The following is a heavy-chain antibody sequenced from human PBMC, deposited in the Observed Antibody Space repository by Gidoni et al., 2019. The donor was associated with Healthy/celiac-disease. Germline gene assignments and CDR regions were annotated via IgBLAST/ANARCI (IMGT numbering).Heavy chain of an antibody. CDR3: ARDPAFPAAETYPYYYYGMDV. J-gene: IGHJ6*02. Sequence: EVQLVESGGGLVQPGGSLRLSCAASGFTFSSYAMHWVRQAPGKGLEYVAAISIKGVSTYYATSVKGRFTISRDNSKNTLYLQMGSLRAEDMAVYYWARDPAFPAAETYPYYYYGMDVWGQGTTFTVSS. D-gene: IGHD2-2*01. V-gene: IGHV3-64*01. CDR2: ISIKGVST. CDR1: GFTFSSYA.